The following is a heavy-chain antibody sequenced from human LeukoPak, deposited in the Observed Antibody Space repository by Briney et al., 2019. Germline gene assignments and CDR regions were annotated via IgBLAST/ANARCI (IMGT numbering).Heavy chain of an antibody. J-gene: IGHJ4*02. CDR2: INWNGGST. V-gene: IGHV3-20*04. Sequence: PGGSLRLSCAASGFTFSNYWMTWVRQAPGKGLEWVSGINWNGGSTGYADSVKGRFTISRDNAKNSLYLQMNSLRAEDTALYYCARGGPALGYCSGGSCFPPVDYWGQGTLVTVSS. CDR1: GFTFSNYW. D-gene: IGHD2-15*01. CDR3: ARGGPALGYCSGGSCFPPVDY.